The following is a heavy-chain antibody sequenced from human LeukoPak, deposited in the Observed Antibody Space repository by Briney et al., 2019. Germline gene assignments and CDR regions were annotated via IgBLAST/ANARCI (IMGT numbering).Heavy chain of an antibody. CDR2: ISASGRTT. CDR1: GVPFNHYS. D-gene: IGHD6-6*01. CDR3: ASQSSSSSTRAPDF. Sequence: GGSLRLSCAASGVPFNHYSLNWVRQPPGKGLEWISYISASGRTTYYADSAKGRFTISRDHATLYLHMDTLRSEDTALYYCASQSSSSSTRAPDFWGLGNLVTVSS. J-gene: IGHJ4*02. V-gene: IGHV3-48*01.